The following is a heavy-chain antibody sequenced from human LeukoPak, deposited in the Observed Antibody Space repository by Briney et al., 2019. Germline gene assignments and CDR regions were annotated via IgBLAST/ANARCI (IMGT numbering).Heavy chain of an antibody. D-gene: IGHD3-10*01. V-gene: IGHV1-46*01. CDR3: ARTYYYGSGSYSEGAFNI. Sequence: ASVKVSCKASGYTFTSYYMHWVRQAPGQGLEWMGIINPSGGSTSYAQKFQGRVTMTRDTSISTAYMELSRLRSDETAVYYCARTYYYGSGSYSEGAFNIWGQGTMVTVSS. CDR2: INPSGGST. CDR1: GYTFTSYY. J-gene: IGHJ3*02.